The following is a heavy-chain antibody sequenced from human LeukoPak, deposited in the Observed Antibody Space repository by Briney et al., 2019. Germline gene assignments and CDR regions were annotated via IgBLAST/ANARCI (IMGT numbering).Heavy chain of an antibody. CDR1: GFTFSSYS. CDR2: ISSSSSYI. CDR3: ARWSSSSWYFFP. D-gene: IGHD6-13*01. V-gene: IGHV3-21*01. Sequence: GGSLRLSCAASGFTFSSYSMKWVRQAPGKGLEWVSSISSSSSYIYYADSVKGRFTISRDNAKNSLYLQMNSLRAEDTAVYYCARWSSSSWYFFPWGQGTLVTVSS. J-gene: IGHJ5*02.